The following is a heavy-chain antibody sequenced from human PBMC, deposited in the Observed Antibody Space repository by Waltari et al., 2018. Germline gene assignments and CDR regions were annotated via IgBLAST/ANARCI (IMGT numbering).Heavy chain of an antibody. V-gene: IGHV4-39*01. CDR1: GGSISSSSYY. CDR2: IHYSGST. CDR3: ARHQCLIGNHCWSFDL. D-gene: IGHD1-20*01. Sequence: QLQLQESGPGLVKPSETLSLTCTVSGGSISSSSYYWGWSRQPPGMGLVWIARIHYSGSTYYNPSLKSRVTISVDTSKNHFSLKLSSVTAADTAVYYCARHQCLIGNHCWSFDLWGRGTLVTVSS. J-gene: IGHJ2*01.